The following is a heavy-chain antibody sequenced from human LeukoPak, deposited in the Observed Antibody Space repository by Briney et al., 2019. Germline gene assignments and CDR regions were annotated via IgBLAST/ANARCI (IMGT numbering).Heavy chain of an antibody. CDR2: VSGTGGGT. V-gene: IGHV3-23*01. Sequence: GGSLRLSCAASGFTFSSYWMSWVRQAPGKGLEWVSVVSGTGGGTYYADSVKGRFTISRDNSKNTLYLQMNSLRAEDTALYYCVKASSSSPQYNWFDAWGQGTLVTVSS. CDR1: GFTFSSYW. J-gene: IGHJ5*02. D-gene: IGHD6-6*01. CDR3: VKASSSSPQYNWFDA.